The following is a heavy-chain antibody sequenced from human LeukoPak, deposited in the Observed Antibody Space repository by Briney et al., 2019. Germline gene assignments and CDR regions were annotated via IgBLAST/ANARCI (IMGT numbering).Heavy chain of an antibody. V-gene: IGHV3-23*01. D-gene: IGHD5-12*01. J-gene: IGHJ4*02. Sequence: GGSLRLSCAASGFTFSSYAMSWVRQAPGKGLEWVSAISGSGGSTYYADSVKGRFTISRDNPKNTLYLQMNSLRAEDTAVYYCGSDGGYGQTDYWGQGTLVTVSS. CDR2: ISGSGGST. CDR1: GFTFSSYA. CDR3: GSDGGYGQTDY.